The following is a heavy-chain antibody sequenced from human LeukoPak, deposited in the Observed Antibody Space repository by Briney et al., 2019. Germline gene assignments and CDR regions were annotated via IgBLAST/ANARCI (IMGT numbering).Heavy chain of an antibody. J-gene: IGHJ6*03. D-gene: IGHD5-12*01. CDR2: INTDSSSI. CDR1: GFTFSIYE. V-gene: IGHV3-48*04. CDR3: ARDGATFSGYDWYYYMDV. Sequence: GGSLRLSCAASGFTFSIYEMNWVRQAPGKGLEWISHINTDSSSIHYADSMKGRFTISRDNAKNSLYLQMNSLRAEDTAVYYCARDGATFSGYDWYYYMDVWGKGTTVTVSS.